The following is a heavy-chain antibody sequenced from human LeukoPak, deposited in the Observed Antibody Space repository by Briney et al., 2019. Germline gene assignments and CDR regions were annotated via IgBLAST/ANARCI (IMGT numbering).Heavy chain of an antibody. J-gene: IGHJ4*02. CDR2: IKQDGSEK. Sequence: GGSLRLSCAASGFTFSSYWMSWVRQAPGKGLEWVANIKQDGSEKYYVDSVKGRFTISRDNSKNTLYLQMNSLRAEDTAVYYCARDYCSGGSCYTRINYFDYWGQGTLVTVSS. CDR3: ARDYCSGGSCYTRINYFDY. D-gene: IGHD2-15*01. CDR1: GFTFSSYW. V-gene: IGHV3-7*01.